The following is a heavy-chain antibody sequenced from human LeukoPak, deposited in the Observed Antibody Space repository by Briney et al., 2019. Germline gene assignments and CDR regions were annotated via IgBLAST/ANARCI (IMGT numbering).Heavy chain of an antibody. CDR3: ARDSGDGYNPPEY. D-gene: IGHD5-24*01. J-gene: IGHJ4*02. V-gene: IGHV3-11*01. CDR2: ISSSGSTI. Sequence: GGSLRLSCAASGFTFSDYYMSWIRQAPGEGLEWVSYISSSGSTIYYADSVKGRFTISRDNAKNSLYLQMNSLRAEDTAVYYCARDSGDGYNPPEYWGQGTLVTVSS. CDR1: GFTFSDYY.